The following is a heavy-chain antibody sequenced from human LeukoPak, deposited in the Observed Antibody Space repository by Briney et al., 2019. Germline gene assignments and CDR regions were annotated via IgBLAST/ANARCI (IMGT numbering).Heavy chain of an antibody. CDR3: ARDHGIPGSGSYRFDY. J-gene: IGHJ4*01. Sequence: PGGSLRLSCAPSGFTFSSYSMNSVRQAPGKGLEWGSSISSSSSYIYYADSVKGRFTISRDYAKNLLYLQMNSLRIEDTAVYYCARDHGIPGSGSYRFDYWGHGTLVTVSS. CDR1: GFTFSSYS. V-gene: IGHV3-21*06. CDR2: ISSSSSYI. D-gene: IGHD3-10*01.